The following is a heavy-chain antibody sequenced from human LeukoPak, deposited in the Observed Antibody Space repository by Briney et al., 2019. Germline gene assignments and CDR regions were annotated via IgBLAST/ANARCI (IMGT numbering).Heavy chain of an antibody. J-gene: IGHJ4*02. CDR3: ARGIDGYNYY. D-gene: IGHD5-24*01. V-gene: IGHV4-59*01. CDR1: GGSISSYY. CDR2: IYYSGST. Sequence: PSETLSLTCTVSGGSISSYYWSWIRQPPGKGREWIGYIYYSGSTNYNPSLKSRVTISVDTSKNQFSLKLSSVTAADTAVYYCARGIDGYNYYWGQGTLVTVSS.